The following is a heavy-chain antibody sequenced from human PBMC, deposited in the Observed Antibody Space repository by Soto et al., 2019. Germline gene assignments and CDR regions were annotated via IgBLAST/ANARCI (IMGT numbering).Heavy chain of an antibody. V-gene: IGHV4-61*01. D-gene: IGHD6-13*01. J-gene: IGHJ4*02. CDR1: GGSVTSEHYY. CDR3: ARVGALGSSSCFDY. Sequence: SETLSLTCTVSGGSVTSEHYYWNWIRQPPGKGLEWIGYFFYTGSTNYNPSLESRLTMSVDTSKNQFSLKLSSVTAADTAVYFCARVGALGSSSCFDYWGQGTLVTVSS. CDR2: FFYTGST.